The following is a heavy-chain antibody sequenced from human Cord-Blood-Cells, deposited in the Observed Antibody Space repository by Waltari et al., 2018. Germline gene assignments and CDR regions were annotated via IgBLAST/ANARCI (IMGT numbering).Heavy chain of an antibody. CDR2: FDPEDGET. D-gene: IGHD3-3*01. CDR1: GYTLTELS. Sequence: QVQLVQSGAEVKKPGASVKVSCKVSGYTLTELSMHWVRQAPGKGLEWMGGFDPEDGETIYAKKCQGRVTMTEDTSTDTAYMELSSLRSEDTAVYYCAGLVGGEDAFDIWGQGTMVTVSS. V-gene: IGHV1-24*01. CDR3: AGLVGGEDAFDI. J-gene: IGHJ3*02.